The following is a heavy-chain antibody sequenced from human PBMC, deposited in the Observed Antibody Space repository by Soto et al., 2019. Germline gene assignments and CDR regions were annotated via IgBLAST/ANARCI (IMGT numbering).Heavy chain of an antibody. CDR2: IYYSGST. CDR1: GGSISSGGYY. J-gene: IGHJ4*02. V-gene: IGHV4-31*03. CDR3: ARGHFGRYFDY. D-gene: IGHD3-10*01. Sequence: PSETLSLTCTVSGGSISSGGYYWSWIRQHPGKGLEWIGYIYYSGSTYYNPSLKSRVTISVDTSKNQFSLKLSSVTAADTAVYYCARGHFGRYFDYWGQGTLVTVSS.